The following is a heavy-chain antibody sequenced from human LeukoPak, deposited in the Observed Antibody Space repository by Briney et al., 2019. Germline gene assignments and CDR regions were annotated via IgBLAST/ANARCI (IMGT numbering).Heavy chain of an antibody. Sequence: ETLSLTCTVSGGSISSSSYYWGWIRQPQGKGLEWIGSIYYSGSTYYNPSLKSRVTISVDTSKNQFSLKLSSVTAADTAVYYCARHNAPVGIVVVITDFDYWGQGTLVTVSS. D-gene: IGHD3-22*01. V-gene: IGHV4-39*01. J-gene: IGHJ4*02. CDR3: ARHNAPVGIVVVITDFDY. CDR2: IYYSGST. CDR1: GGSISSSSYY.